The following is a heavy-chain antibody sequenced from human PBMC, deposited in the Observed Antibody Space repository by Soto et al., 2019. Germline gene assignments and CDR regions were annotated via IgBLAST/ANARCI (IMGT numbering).Heavy chain of an antibody. CDR3: ARGYSSGWFRYYFDY. D-gene: IGHD6-19*01. CDR2: IIPIFGTA. V-gene: IGHV1-69*01. CDR1: GYTFTSYG. J-gene: IGHJ4*02. Sequence: ASVKVSCKASGYTFTSYGISWVRQAPGQGLEWMGGIIPIFGTANYAQKFQGRVTITADESTSTAYMELSSLRSEDTAVYYCARGYSSGWFRYYFDYWGQGTLVTVSS.